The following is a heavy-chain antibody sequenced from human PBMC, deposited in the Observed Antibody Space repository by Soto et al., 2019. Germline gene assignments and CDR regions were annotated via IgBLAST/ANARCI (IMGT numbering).Heavy chain of an antibody. V-gene: IGHV3-73*01. J-gene: IGHJ3*02. CDR3: TSPDTAMAYDAFDI. Sequence: GGSLRLSCAASGFTFSGSAMHWVRQASGKGLEWVGRIRSNANSYATAYAASVKGRFTISRDDSKNTAYLQMNSLKTEDTAVYYCTSPDTAMAYDAFDIWGQGTMVTVSS. CDR2: IRSNANSYAT. CDR1: GFTFSGSA. D-gene: IGHD5-18*01.